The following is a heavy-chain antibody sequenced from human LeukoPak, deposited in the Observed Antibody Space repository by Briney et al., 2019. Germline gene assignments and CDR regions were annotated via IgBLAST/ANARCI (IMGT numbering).Heavy chain of an antibody. J-gene: IGHJ6*02. Sequence: ASVKVSCKASGYTFTSYDINWVRQATGQGLEWMGWMNPNSGNTGYAQKFQGRVTMTRNTSISTAYMELSSLRSEDTAVYYCARVVDVGATTWYYYYSMDVWGQGTTVTVSS. CDR3: ARVVDVGATTWYYYYSMDV. D-gene: IGHD1-26*01. V-gene: IGHV1-8*01. CDR1: GYTFTSYD. CDR2: MNPNSGNT.